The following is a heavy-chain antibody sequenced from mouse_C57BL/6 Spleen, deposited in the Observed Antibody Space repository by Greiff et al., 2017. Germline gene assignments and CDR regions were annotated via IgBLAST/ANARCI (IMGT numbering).Heavy chain of an antibody. Sequence: VQLQQPGAELVKPGASVKLSCKASGYTFTSYWMHWVKQRPGQGLEWIGMIHPNSGSTNYNEKFKSKATLPVDKSSSTAYMQLSSLTSEDSAVYYCARKGEDYGSSYRYFDVWGTGTTVTVSS. J-gene: IGHJ1*03. CDR2: IHPNSGST. CDR1: GYTFTSYW. D-gene: IGHD1-1*01. V-gene: IGHV1-64*01. CDR3: ARKGEDYGSSYRYFDV.